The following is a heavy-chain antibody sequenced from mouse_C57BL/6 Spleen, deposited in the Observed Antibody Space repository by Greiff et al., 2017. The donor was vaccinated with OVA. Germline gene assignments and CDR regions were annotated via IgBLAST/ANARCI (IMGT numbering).Heavy chain of an antibody. CDR2: IWGGGST. J-gene: IGHJ3*01. CDR1: GFSLTSYG. V-gene: IGHV2-9*01. Sequence: VQLQQSGPGLVAPSQSLSITCTVSGFSLTSYGVDWVRQPPGKGLEWMGVIWGGGSTNYNSAPMSRLSISKDNSKSQVFLKMDSLQTVDTAMYDFSIPDSSGYVRFAYWGQGTLVTVSA. CDR3: SIPDSSGYVRFAY. D-gene: IGHD3-2*02.